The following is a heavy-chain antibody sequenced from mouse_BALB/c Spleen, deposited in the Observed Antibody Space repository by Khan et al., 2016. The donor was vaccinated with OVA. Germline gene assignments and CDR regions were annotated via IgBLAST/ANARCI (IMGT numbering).Heavy chain of an antibody. Sequence: VQLQESGPGLVQPSQSLSITCTVSGFSLTTYGVHWVRQSPGKGLEWLGVIWSGGTTDYSAAFISRLSITKDKSKSQVFFKMNSLQANDTAIYYCARNYDSDEGLAYWGQGTLVTVSA. CDR2: IWSGGTT. CDR1: GFSLTTYG. V-gene: IGHV2-2*02. J-gene: IGHJ3*01. D-gene: IGHD2-4*01. CDR3: ARNYDSDEGLAY.